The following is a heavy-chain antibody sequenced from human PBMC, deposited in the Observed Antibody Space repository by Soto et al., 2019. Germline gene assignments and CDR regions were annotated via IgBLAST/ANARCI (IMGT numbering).Heavy chain of an antibody. CDR1: GGTFSPYT. V-gene: IGHV1-69*08. CDR3: TRDWEITVSTWSFGGF. J-gene: IGHJ4*02. Sequence: QVQLVQSGAEVKKPGSSVKGSCKASGGTFSPYTINWMRQAPGQGLEWMGRIIPFHGVTNYAQKFQGRVTSTADKSTSTAYMELSGLRFEDTAMYYCTRDWEITVSTWSFGGFWGRGTLVTVSS. D-gene: IGHD3-10*01. CDR2: IIPFHGVT.